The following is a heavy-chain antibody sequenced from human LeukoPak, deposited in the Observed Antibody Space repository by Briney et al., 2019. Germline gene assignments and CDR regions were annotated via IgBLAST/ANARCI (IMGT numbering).Heavy chain of an antibody. J-gene: IGHJ6*02. CDR2: ICASVGCT. CDR3: ARGGELYSSSWYGYYYYYGMDV. Sequence: GGSLRLSCAASGFTFSTYAMIWVRQAPGKGLEWVSAICASVGCTYYADSVKGRFTISRDNSKNTLYLQMNSLRAEDTAVYYCARGGELYSSSWYGYYYYYGMDVWGQGTTVTVSS. CDR1: GFTFSTYA. V-gene: IGHV3-23*01. D-gene: IGHD6-13*01.